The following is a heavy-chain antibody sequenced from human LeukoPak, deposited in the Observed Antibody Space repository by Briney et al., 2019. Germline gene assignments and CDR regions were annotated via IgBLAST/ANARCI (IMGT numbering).Heavy chain of an antibody. CDR1: GFTFSTYT. D-gene: IGHD6-13*01. CDR3: ARDGIAAVDFDY. CDR2: IGNNGGGI. J-gene: IGHJ4*02. Sequence: PGGSLRLSCAASGFTFSTYTMYWVRHPPGKRLEWVSIIGNNGGGIHYADSVKGRFTISRDNAKNTLYLQMNSLRAEDTAVYYCARDGIAAVDFDYWGQGILVTVSS. V-gene: IGHV3-23*01.